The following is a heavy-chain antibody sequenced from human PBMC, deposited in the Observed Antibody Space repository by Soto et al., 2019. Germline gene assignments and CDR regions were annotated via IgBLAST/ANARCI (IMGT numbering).Heavy chain of an antibody. CDR2: INRDTNDI. J-gene: IGHJ5*01. CDR3: ARDVPHNWFDS. D-gene: IGHD3-10*02. V-gene: IGHV3-74*01. Sequence: PGVSLRHSSETSRCAFGDYWMHWVRQAPGKGLVWVSRINRDTNDIIYAESVKGRFTASRDNAKNIVFLQMNSLRVEDTAVYYCARDVPHNWFDSWGQGT. CDR1: RCAFGDYW.